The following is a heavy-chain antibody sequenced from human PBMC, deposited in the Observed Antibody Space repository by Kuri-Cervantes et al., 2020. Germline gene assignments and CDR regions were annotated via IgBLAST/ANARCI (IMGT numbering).Heavy chain of an antibody. Sequence: GKSLKISCAASGFTFSSYGMHWVRQAPGKGLEWVAVIWYDGSNKYYADSVKGRFTISRDNSKNTLYLQMNSLRAEDTAVYYCARAGEGFGELFRGCFDYWGQGTLVTVSS. CDR2: IWYDGSNK. J-gene: IGHJ4*02. CDR1: GFTFSSYG. D-gene: IGHD3-10*01. V-gene: IGHV3-33*01. CDR3: ARAGEGFGELFRGCFDY.